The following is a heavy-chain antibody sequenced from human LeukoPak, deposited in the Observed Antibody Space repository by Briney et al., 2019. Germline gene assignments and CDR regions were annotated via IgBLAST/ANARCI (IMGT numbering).Heavy chain of an antibody. Sequence: GGSLRLSCAASGFTFSTYSMNWVRQAPGKGLEWVAFIRYDGSNKYYADSVKGRFTISRDNSKNTLYLQMNSLRAEDTAVYYCANAAASRGYYYYYMDVWGKGTTVTVSS. CDR3: ANAAASRGYYYYYMDV. CDR1: GFTFSTYS. J-gene: IGHJ6*03. V-gene: IGHV3-30*02. D-gene: IGHD2-2*01. CDR2: IRYDGSNK.